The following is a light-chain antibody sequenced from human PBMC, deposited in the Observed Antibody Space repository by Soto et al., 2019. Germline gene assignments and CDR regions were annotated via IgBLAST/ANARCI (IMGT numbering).Light chain of an antibody. V-gene: IGLV2-14*01. CDR1: SSDVGGYNY. Sequence: QSALTQPASVSGSPGQSITISCTGTSSDVGGYNYVSWYQHHPGKAPKVMIYEVSYRLSGVSNRFSGSKSGNTASLTISGLQAEDEADYYCSSYRSSSTYVFGTGTKLTVL. J-gene: IGLJ1*01. CDR3: SSYRSSSTYV. CDR2: EVS.